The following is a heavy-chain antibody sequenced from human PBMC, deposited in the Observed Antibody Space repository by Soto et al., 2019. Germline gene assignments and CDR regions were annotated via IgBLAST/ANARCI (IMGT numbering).Heavy chain of an antibody. J-gene: IGHJ4*02. CDR1: GASIGTNNW. V-gene: IGHV4-4*02. Sequence: QVQLQESGPGLVEPSGTLSLTCAVSGASIGTNNWWSWVRQPPGKGLEWIGEVYHSGTTNCNPSLKSRVTISIDNSKNHFSLRLTSMTAADTAVYYCAVPGDGDVDYWSQGTLVTVS. CDR2: VYHSGTT. CDR3: AVPGDGDVDY.